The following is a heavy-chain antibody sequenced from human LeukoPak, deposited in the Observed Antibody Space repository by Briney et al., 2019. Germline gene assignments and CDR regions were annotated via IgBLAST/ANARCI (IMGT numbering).Heavy chain of an antibody. J-gene: IGHJ5*02. CDR1: GYTFTGYY. V-gene: IGHV1-2*02. Sequence: GASVNVSCKASGYTFTGYYMHWVRQAPGQGLEWMGWINPNSGGTNYAQKFQGRVTMTRDASTSTVYMELSSLRSEDTAVYYCARDASYCSSTSCFRNWFDPWGQGTLVTVSS. CDR3: ARDASYCSSTSCFRNWFDP. D-gene: IGHD2-2*01. CDR2: INPNSGGT.